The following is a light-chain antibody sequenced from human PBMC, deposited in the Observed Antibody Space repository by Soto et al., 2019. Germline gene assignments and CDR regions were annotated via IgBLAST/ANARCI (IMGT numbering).Light chain of an antibody. Sequence: ESVLKQSPGTLSPSQGERDTLSCRASQSVSNNYLAWHQQRPGQAPRLLIYGASTRATGVPARFSGGGSGTEFTLTITSLQSEDFAVYWCQQYNNWPLTFGPGTRLEIK. CDR3: QQYNNWPLT. J-gene: IGKJ5*01. CDR1: QSVSNN. V-gene: IGKV3D-15*01. CDR2: GAS.